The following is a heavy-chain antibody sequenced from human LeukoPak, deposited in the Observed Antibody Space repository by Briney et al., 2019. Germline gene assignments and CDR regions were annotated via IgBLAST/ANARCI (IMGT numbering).Heavy chain of an antibody. CDR2: ISSSSSYI. CDR1: GFTFSSYS. D-gene: IGHD3-3*01. J-gene: IGHJ4*02. V-gene: IGHV3-21*01. Sequence: GGSLRLSCAASGFTFSSYSMNWVRQAPGKGLEWVSSISSSSSYIYYADSVKGRFTISRDNAKNSLYLQMNSLRAEDTAVYYCARVYDFWSCYYTYWGQGTLVTVSS. CDR3: ARVYDFWSCYYTY.